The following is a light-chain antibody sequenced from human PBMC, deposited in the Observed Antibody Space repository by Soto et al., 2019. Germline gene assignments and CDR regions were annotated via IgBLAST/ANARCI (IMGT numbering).Light chain of an antibody. V-gene: IGLV1-40*01. J-gene: IGLJ3*02. CDR1: SRNIGAGYD. CDR3: QSYDTNLSAWV. Sequence: QAVVTQPPSVSGAPGQRVTISCTGSSRNIGAGYDVHCYQHLPGTAPKLLIYGNNNRPSGVPDRFSGSKSGTSASLAITGLQAEDEADYYCQSYDTNLSAWVFGGGTKLTVL. CDR2: GNN.